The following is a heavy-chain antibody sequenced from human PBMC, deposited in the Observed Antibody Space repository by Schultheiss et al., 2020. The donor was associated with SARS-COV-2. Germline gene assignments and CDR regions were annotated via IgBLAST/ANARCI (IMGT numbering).Heavy chain of an antibody. CDR3: AREGMWVTYGDYEYYYGMDV. CDR1: GVSISSSNW. CDR2: INHSGST. V-gene: IGHV4-4*02. D-gene: IGHD4-17*01. J-gene: IGHJ6*02. Sequence: SETLSLTCAVSGVSISSSNWWSWVRQPPGKGLEWIGEINHSGSTNYNPSLKSRVTISVDTSKNQFSLKLSSVTAADTAVYYCAREGMWVTYGDYEYYYGMDVWGQGTTVTVSS.